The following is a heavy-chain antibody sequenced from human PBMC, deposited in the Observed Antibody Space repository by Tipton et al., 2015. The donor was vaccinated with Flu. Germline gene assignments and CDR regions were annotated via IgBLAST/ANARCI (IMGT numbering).Heavy chain of an antibody. CDR1: GLSVSGNY. Sequence: GSLRLSCAASGLSVSGNYMSWVRQAPGKGLEWVSILYTSGSTHYADSVKGRFTISRDNSKNTLSLQMNSLRVEDTAKYYCARALRDYYALDVWGQGTTVSVSS. J-gene: IGHJ6*02. V-gene: IGHV3-53*05. CDR2: LYTSGST. CDR3: ARALRDYYALDV.